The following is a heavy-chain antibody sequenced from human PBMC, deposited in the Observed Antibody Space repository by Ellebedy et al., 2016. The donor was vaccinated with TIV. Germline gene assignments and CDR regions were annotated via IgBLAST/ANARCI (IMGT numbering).Heavy chain of an antibody. V-gene: IGHV3-23*01. J-gene: IGHJ4*02. CDR1: GLTFSSHA. D-gene: IGHD3-22*01. Sequence: GESLKISCAASGLTFSSHAMSWVRQAPGKGLEWVSSITESGGNTYYADSVNGRFTISRDNSKNTVYLKMNSLRAEDTAVYYCATSAVGHSHGYYFDYWGQGTLVTVSA. CDR2: ITESGGNT. CDR3: ATSAVGHSHGYYFDY.